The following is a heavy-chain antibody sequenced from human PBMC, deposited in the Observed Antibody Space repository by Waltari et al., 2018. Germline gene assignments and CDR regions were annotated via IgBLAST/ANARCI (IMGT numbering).Heavy chain of an antibody. V-gene: IGHV3-48*01. Sequence: EVQLVESGGGLVQPGGSLRLSCAASGFTFSSYSMNWFRQAPGKGLEWVSYISSSSSTIYYADSVKGRFTISRDNAKNSLYLQMNSLRAEDTAVYYCAREQGTSGYDIWGQGTMVTVSS. CDR3: AREQGTSGYDI. CDR2: ISSSSSTI. D-gene: IGHD6-25*01. J-gene: IGHJ3*02. CDR1: GFTFSSYS.